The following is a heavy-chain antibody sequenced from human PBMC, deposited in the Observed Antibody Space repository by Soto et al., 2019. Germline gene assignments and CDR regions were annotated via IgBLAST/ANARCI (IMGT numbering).Heavy chain of an antibody. CDR1: GFTFSIYA. V-gene: IGHV3-23*01. CDR3: AKPRDDDVVFTYGMDV. J-gene: IGHJ6*02. Sequence: PGGSLRLSCAASGFTFSIYAISWVRQAPGKGLEWLSAISTSGDKTYYADSVEGRFTISRDNSKNTLYLQMNSLRVDDTAVYYCAKPRDDDVVFTYGMDVWGQGTTVTVSS. D-gene: IGHD3-16*01. CDR2: ISTSGDKT.